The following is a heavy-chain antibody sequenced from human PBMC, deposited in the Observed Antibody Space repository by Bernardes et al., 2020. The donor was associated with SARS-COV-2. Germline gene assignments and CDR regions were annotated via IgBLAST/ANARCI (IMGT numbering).Heavy chain of an antibody. CDR3: ARGFSPNRGDAFDI. CDR2: VLDSGRT. V-gene: IGHV4-34*01. Sequence: SETLSLTCDVDGGSLRAYFWSWIRQPPGKGLEWIGEVLDSGRTNYSPSLKNRVSISVDTSKNQFSLTLNSVIAADTAVYFCARGFSPNRGDAFDIWGQGTVVTVS. J-gene: IGHJ3*02. CDR1: GGSLRAYF.